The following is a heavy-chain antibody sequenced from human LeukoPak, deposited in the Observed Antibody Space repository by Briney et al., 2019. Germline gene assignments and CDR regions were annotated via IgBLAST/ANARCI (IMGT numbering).Heavy chain of an antibody. CDR3: ARGEYYYDSSPPGY. D-gene: IGHD3-22*01. V-gene: IGHV4-59*01. CDR2: IYYSGST. Sequence: SETLSLTCTVSGGSISSYYWSWIRQPPGKGLEWIGYIYYSGSTNYNPSLKSRVTISVDTSKNQFSLKLSSVTAADTAVYYCARGEYYYDSSPPGYWGQGTLVTVS. J-gene: IGHJ4*02. CDR1: GGSISSYY.